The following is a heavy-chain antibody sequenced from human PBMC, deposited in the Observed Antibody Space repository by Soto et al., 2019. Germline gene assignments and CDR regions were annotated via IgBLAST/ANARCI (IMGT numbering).Heavy chain of an antibody. CDR3: ASGASRWYPYFFDS. Sequence: ASVKVSCKASEGTFSSYAIAWVRQAPGQGLEWMGGIIPYYNTLNYAQKFQDRVTITVDDSTNTVYMELSSLRSDDTAVYFCASGASRWYPYFFDSWAQGTLVTVSS. CDR2: IIPYYNTL. D-gene: IGHD6-13*01. J-gene: IGHJ4*02. V-gene: IGHV1-69*13. CDR1: EGTFSSYA.